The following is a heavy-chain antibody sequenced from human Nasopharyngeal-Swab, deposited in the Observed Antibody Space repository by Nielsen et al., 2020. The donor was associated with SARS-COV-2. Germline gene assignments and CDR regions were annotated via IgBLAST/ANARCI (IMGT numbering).Heavy chain of an antibody. D-gene: IGHD3-9*01. J-gene: IGHJ6*02. CDR1: GGSISSGHYY. CDR3: ARIGRFFDWLSGYYGMDV. Sequence: SETLSLTCTVSGGSISSGHYYWSWIRQPAGKGLEWIGRLYVNGSTNYNPSLKSRVTISADTSKNQFSLKLTSVTAADTAVYYCARIGRFFDWLSGYYGMDVWGHGTTVTVSS. CDR2: LYVNGST. V-gene: IGHV4-61*02.